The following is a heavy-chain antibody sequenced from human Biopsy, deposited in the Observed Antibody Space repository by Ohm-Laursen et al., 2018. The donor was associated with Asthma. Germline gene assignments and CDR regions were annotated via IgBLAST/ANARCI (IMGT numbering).Heavy chain of an antibody. D-gene: IGHD4-17*01. CDR1: GFSFSEFV. J-gene: IGHJ6*02. V-gene: IGHV3-30*18. CDR2: ISYDGSTK. CDR3: AKDPRIYGENVAGMDV. Sequence: RSLRLSCAASGFSFSEFVMHWVRQAPGKGLEWVAVISYDGSTKYYADPVKGRFTISRDNSKNTLYLQMSSLRVEDTAVYYCAKDPRIYGENVAGMDVWGQGTAVNVSS.